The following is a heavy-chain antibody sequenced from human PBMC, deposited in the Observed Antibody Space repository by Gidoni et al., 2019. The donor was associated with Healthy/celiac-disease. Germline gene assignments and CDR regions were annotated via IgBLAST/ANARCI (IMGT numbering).Heavy chain of an antibody. J-gene: IGHJ4*02. CDR2: ISSNGGST. V-gene: IGHV3-64*01. D-gene: IGHD6-19*01. Sequence: EVQLVESGGGLVQPGGSLRLSCAASGFTFSSYAMHWVRQAPGKGLEYVSAISSNGGSTYYANSVKGRFTISRDNSKNTLYLQMGSLRAEDMAVYYCARAPSSGWLNLYYFDYWGQGTLVTVSS. CDR1: GFTFSSYA. CDR3: ARAPSSGWLNLYYFDY.